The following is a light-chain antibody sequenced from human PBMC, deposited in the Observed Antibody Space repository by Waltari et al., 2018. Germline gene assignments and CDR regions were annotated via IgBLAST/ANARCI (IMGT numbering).Light chain of an antibody. J-gene: IGKJ1*01. CDR2: FGS. Sequence: DIVVTQSPPSLPFTPGEPASISCRSSQSLLDTNGYNLLDWYLQKPGQSPQLLIYFGSNRASGVPDRFSGSGSGRDFTLKISRVEAEDVGVYYCMQALQTPWTFGQGTKVEIK. CDR3: MQALQTPWT. CDR1: QSLLDTNGYNL. V-gene: IGKV2-28*01.